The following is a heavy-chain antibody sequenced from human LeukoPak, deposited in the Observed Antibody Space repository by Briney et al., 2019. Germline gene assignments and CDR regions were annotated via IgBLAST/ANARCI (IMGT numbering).Heavy chain of an antibody. D-gene: IGHD2-15*01. Sequence: GGSLRLSCAASGFTVSSNYMGWVRQAPGKGLEWVSVIYSGGSTYYADSVKGRFTVSRDNSKNTLDLQMSSLRAEDTAVYYCATGGGYYYDHWGQGTPVTVSS. CDR1: GFTVSSNY. V-gene: IGHV3-53*01. CDR3: ATGGGYYYDH. CDR2: IYSGGST. J-gene: IGHJ4*02.